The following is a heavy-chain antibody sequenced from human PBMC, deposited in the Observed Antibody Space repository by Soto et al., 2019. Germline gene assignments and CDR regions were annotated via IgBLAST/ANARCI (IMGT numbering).Heavy chain of an antibody. CDR1: GGFISSGDYS. D-gene: IGHD3-3*01. V-gene: IGHV4-30-4*01. Sequence: PSETLSLTCTVSGGFISSGDYSWSWVRQSPGKGLEWIGHIYNSGITYYNPSLKSRVVISIDTSRNQFSLRLNSLTAADRAVYFCARGVTVFGLVSRFWFDPWGQGTVVTVSS. J-gene: IGHJ5*02. CDR2: IYNSGIT. CDR3: ARGVTVFGLVSRFWFDP.